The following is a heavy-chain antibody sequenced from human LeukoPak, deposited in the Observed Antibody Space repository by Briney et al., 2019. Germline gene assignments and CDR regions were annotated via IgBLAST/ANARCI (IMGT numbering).Heavy chain of an antibody. CDR1: GYTFTSYD. Sequence: ASVKVSCKASGYTFTSYDINWVRQATGQGLEWMGWMNPNSGNTGYAQKFQGRVTMTRDTSTSTVYMELSSLRSEDTAVYYCARDRGYCSGGSCPYYYYMDVWGKGTTVTISS. CDR2: MNPNSGNT. D-gene: IGHD2-15*01. CDR3: ARDRGYCSGGSCPYYYYMDV. J-gene: IGHJ6*03. V-gene: IGHV1-8*01.